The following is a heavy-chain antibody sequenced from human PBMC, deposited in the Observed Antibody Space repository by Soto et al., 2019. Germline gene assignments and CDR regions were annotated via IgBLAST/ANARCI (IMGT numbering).Heavy chain of an antibody. Sequence: TLSLTCTLSGGSISSGGYCWSWIREHAGKGREWIGYIYYSGSTYYNPSLKSRVTISVDTTKNQSSLKLSSVTAADTAVYYCXRGKRAYYDSSGYYFDYWGQGTLVTVSS. CDR1: GGSISSGGYC. V-gene: IGHV4-31*03. CDR2: IYYSGST. D-gene: IGHD3-22*01. J-gene: IGHJ4*02. CDR3: XRGKRAYYDSSGYYFDY.